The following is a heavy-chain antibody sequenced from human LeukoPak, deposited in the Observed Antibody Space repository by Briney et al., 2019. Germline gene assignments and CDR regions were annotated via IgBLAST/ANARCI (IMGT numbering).Heavy chain of an antibody. CDR3: ARDLFSDCWSGQEYSDD. Sequence: GGSLRLSCAASGFTFSSYWMSWVRQAPGKGLEWVANIKQDGSEKYYVDSVKGRFTISRDSAKNSLYLQMNSLRAEDTAVYYCARDLFSDCWSGQEYSDDWGQGTLVTVSS. D-gene: IGHD3-3*01. CDR1: GFTFSSYW. J-gene: IGHJ4*02. CDR2: IKQDGSEK. V-gene: IGHV3-7*01.